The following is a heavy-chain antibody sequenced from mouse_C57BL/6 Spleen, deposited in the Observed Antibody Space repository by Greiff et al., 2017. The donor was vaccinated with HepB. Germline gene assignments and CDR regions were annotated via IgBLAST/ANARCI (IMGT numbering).Heavy chain of an antibody. V-gene: IGHV5-9*01. CDR2: ISGGGGNT. D-gene: IGHD1-1*01. CDR3: ARHSYGDYFDY. CDR1: GFTFSSYT. Sequence: LQQSGGGLVKPGGSLKLSCAASGFTFSSYTMSWVRQTPEKRLEWVATISGGGGNTYYPDSVKGRFTISRDNAKNTLYLQMSSLRSEDTALYYCARHSYGDYFDYWGQGTTLTVSS. J-gene: IGHJ2*01.